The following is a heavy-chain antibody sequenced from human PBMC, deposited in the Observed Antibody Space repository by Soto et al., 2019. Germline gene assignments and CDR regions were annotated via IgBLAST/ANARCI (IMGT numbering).Heavy chain of an antibody. CDR3: ARDDFWGRRTHDY. D-gene: IGHD3-3*01. J-gene: IGHJ4*02. CDR1: GGSISNYY. CDR2: IHPRGGP. Sequence: QVQLQESGPGLVKPSETLSLTCTVSGGSISNYYWSWIRQPPGRGLEGIGRIHPRGGPNYNPSLHSRVTMSVDTSNIQFPLKLKLSSVTAADAAVYYCARDDFWGRRTHDYWGQGILVTVSP. V-gene: IGHV4-4*07.